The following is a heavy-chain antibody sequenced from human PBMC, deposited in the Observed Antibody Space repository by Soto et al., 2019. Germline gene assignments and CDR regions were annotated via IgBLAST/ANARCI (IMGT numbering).Heavy chain of an antibody. Sequence: ETLCLTCTVSGGSISSYYWSWIRQPAGKGLEWIGRIYTSGSTNYNPSLKSRVTMSVDTSKNQFSLKLSSVTAADTAVYYCARDVEGYCSGGSCYGYYFDYWGKGTLVTV. V-gene: IGHV4-4*07. CDR3: ARDVEGYCSGGSCYGYYFDY. CDR2: IYTSGST. J-gene: IGHJ4*02. CDR1: GGSISSYY. D-gene: IGHD2-15*01.